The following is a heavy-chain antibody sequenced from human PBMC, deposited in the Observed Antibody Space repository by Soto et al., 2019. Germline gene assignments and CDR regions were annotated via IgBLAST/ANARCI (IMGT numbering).Heavy chain of an antibody. Sequence: GGSLRLSCAASGFTFSGSAMHWVRQASGKGLEWVGRIRSKANSYATAYAASVKGRFTISRDDSKNTAYLQMNSLKTEDTAVYYCTRQQPGYSSGWYDAFDIWGHRTMVTV. CDR2: IRSKANSYAT. V-gene: IGHV3-73*01. CDR3: TRQQPGYSSGWYDAFDI. D-gene: IGHD6-19*01. CDR1: GFTFSGSA. J-gene: IGHJ3*02.